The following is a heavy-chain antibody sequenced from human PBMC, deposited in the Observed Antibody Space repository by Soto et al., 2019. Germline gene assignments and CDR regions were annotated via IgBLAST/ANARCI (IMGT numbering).Heavy chain of an antibody. Sequence: SVKVSCKASGGTFSSYAISWVRQAPGQGLERMGGIIPIFGTANYAQKFQGRVTITADESTSTAYMELSSLRSEDTAVYYCARDLTGAANRYYYYGMDVWGQGTTVTVSS. CDR2: IIPIFGTA. CDR1: GGTFSSYA. CDR3: ARDLTGAANRYYYYGMDV. V-gene: IGHV1-69*13. J-gene: IGHJ6*02. D-gene: IGHD3-10*01.